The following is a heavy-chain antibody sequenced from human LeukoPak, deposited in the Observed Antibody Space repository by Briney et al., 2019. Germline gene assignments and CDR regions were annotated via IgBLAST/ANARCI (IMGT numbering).Heavy chain of an antibody. D-gene: IGHD5-18*01. CDR3: ARSGRGYSYGYPEGY. CDR1: GFTFSSYT. J-gene: IGHJ4*02. Sequence: GGSLRLSCAAFGFTFSSYTMNWVRQAPGKGLEWVSSISSYSNYMYYADSVKGRFTISRDNARNSLYLQMNSLRADDTAVYYCARSGRGYSYGYPEGYWGQGTLVTVSS. CDR2: ISSYSNYM. V-gene: IGHV3-21*01.